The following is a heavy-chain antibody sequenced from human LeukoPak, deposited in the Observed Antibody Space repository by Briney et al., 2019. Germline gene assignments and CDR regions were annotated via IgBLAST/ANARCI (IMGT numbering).Heavy chain of an antibody. CDR1: GGTFSSYA. CDR3: ARGNLADPDYGPGDGWSCNWFDP. Sequence: GASVKVSCKASGGTFSSYAISWVRQAPGQGLEWMGGIIPIFGTANYAQKFQGRVTITADESTSTAYMELSSLRSEDTAVYYCARGNLADPDYGPGDGWSCNWFDPWGQGTLVTVSS. V-gene: IGHV1-69*13. CDR2: IIPIFGTA. J-gene: IGHJ5*02. D-gene: IGHD4/OR15-4a*01.